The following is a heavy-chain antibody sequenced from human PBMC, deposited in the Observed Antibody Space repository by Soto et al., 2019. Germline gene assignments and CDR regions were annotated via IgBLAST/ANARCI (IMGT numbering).Heavy chain of an antibody. Sequence: GESLKISCKGSGYSFTSYWISWVRQMPGKGLEWMGRIDPSDSYTNYSPSFQGHVTISADKSIGTAYLQWRSLKASDTAMYYCARRSSGWYGMDVWGQGTMVTVSS. V-gene: IGHV5-10-1*01. D-gene: IGHD6-19*01. J-gene: IGHJ6*02. CDR1: GYSFTSYW. CDR2: IDPSDSYT. CDR3: ARRSSGWYGMDV.